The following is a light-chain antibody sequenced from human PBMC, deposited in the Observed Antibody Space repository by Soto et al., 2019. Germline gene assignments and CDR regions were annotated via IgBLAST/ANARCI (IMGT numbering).Light chain of an antibody. CDR1: SSDVGGYNY. CDR3: FSYAGTNSV. CDR2: DVN. J-gene: IGLJ1*01. Sequence: QSALTQPPSASGSPGQSVTISCTGTSSDVGGYNYVSWYQHHPGKAPKLMIYDVNKRPSGVPDRFSGSKSGNTASLTVFGLQAGDEGDYYCFSYAGTNSVIGTGTKVTVL. V-gene: IGLV2-8*01.